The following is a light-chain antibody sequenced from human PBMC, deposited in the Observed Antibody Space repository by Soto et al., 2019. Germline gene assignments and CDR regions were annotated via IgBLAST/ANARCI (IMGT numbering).Light chain of an antibody. Sequence: QSVLTQPPSASGTPEQRVTISCSGSSSNIGSNTVNWYQQLPGTAPKLLIYNNNQRPSGVPDRFSGSKSGTSASLAISGLQSEDEADYYCAAWDDSLNGLVFGPGTKLTVL. CDR3: AAWDDSLNGLV. CDR2: NNN. CDR1: SSNIGSNT. J-gene: IGLJ1*01. V-gene: IGLV1-44*01.